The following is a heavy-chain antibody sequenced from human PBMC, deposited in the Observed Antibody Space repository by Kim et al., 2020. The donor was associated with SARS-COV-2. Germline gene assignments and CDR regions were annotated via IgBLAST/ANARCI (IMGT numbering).Heavy chain of an antibody. D-gene: IGHD1-26*01. J-gene: IGHJ4*02. Sequence: DSVKGRFTISRDNSKNSLYLRMNSLRSEDTAMYYCAKDSAGMVDTYYFDYWGQGTLVTVSS. V-gene: IGHV3-43*01. CDR3: AKDSAGMVDTYYFDY.